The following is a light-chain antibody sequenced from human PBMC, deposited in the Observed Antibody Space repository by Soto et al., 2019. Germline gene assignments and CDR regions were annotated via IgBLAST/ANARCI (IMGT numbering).Light chain of an antibody. Sequence: EIVMTQSPLSLSATTGQPASIXXKSXQSLLHSNGKTYLDWYLQKPGQSPQXXIYTLSYRASGVPDRFSGSGAGTDFTLKISRVEAEDVGVYYCMQRKEFPVTFGGGTKVDTK. CDR3: MQRKEFPVT. V-gene: IGKV2-40*01. CDR1: QSLLHSNGKTY. J-gene: IGKJ4*01. CDR2: TLS.